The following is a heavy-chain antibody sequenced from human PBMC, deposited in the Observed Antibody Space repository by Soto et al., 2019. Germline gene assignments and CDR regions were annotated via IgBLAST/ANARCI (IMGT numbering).Heavy chain of an antibody. CDR1: GYTLTGYY. CDR3: ARERVRGVYYYYGMDV. D-gene: IGHD3-10*01. V-gene: IGHV1-2*04. J-gene: IGHJ6*02. CDR2: INPNSGGT. Sequence: ASVKVSCKASGYTLTGYYMHWVRQAPGQGLEWMGWINPNSGGTNYAQKFQGWVTMTRDTSISTAYMELSRLRSDDTAVYYCARERVRGVYYYYGMDVWGQGTTVTVSS.